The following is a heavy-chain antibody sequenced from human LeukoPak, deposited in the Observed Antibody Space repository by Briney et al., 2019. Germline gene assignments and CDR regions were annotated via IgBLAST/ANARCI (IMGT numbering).Heavy chain of an antibody. Sequence: PSETLSLTCTVSGGSISSYYWSWIWQPPGKGLEWIGYIYYSGSTNYNPSLKSRVTISVDTSKNQFSLKLSSVTAADTAVYYCARTDIVVDDSEYFQHWGQGTLVTVSS. D-gene: IGHD2-2*01. CDR2: IYYSGST. J-gene: IGHJ1*01. CDR1: GGSISSYY. CDR3: ARTDIVVDDSEYFQH. V-gene: IGHV4-59*01.